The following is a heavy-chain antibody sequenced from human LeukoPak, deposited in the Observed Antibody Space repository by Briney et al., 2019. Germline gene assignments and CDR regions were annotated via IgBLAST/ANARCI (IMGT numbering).Heavy chain of an antibody. Sequence: KPGPSVKISCKASAGTFSSYAISWVRQAPGQGLEWMGRIIPIFGTANYAQKFKSRVTITTDESTSTAYMELSSLRSEDTAVYYCARVIRDPNWFDPWGQGTLVTVSS. V-gene: IGHV1-69*05. D-gene: IGHD2-21*02. J-gene: IGHJ5*02. CDR3: ARVIRDPNWFDP. CDR2: IIPIFGTA. CDR1: AGTFSSYA.